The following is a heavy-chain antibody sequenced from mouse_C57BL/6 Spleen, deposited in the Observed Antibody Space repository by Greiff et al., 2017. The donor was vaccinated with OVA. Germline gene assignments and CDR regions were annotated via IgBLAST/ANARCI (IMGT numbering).Heavy chain of an antibody. CDR1: GYAFSSSW. CDR2: IYPGDGDT. D-gene: IGHD1-1*01. CDR3: ARSTVVAGNYFDY. Sequence: VKLMESGPELVKPGASVKISCKASGYAFSSSWMNWVKQRPGKGLEWIGRIYPGDGDTNYNGKFKGKATLTADKSSSTAYMQLSSLTSEDSAVYFCARSTVVAGNYFDYWGQGTTLTVSS. V-gene: IGHV1-82*01. J-gene: IGHJ2*01.